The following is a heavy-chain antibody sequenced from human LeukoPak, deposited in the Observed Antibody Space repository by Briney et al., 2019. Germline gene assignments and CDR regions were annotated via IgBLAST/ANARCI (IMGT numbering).Heavy chain of an antibody. V-gene: IGHV3-7*01. CDR3: ATAPAAADSC. J-gene: IGHJ4*02. Sequence: GGSLRLSCAASGFTLSSFWMTWVRQAPGKGLEWVANIERDGSKKTYVDSVKGRFTISRDNARNSLYLQMSSLRAEDTAVYYCATAPAAADSCWGQGTLVAVSS. CDR2: IERDGSKK. CDR1: GFTLSSFW. D-gene: IGHD6-13*01.